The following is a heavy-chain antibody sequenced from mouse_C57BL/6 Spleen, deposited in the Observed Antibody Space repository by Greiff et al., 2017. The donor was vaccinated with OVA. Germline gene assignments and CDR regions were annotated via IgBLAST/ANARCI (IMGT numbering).Heavy chain of an antibody. CDR3: ASHYYGSSYDWYFDV. CDR2: IYPGDGDT. V-gene: IGHV1-80*01. J-gene: IGHJ1*03. CDR1: GYAFSSYW. Sequence: VQLQQSGAELVKPGASVKISCKASGYAFSSYWMNWVKQRPGKGLEWIGQIYPGDGDTNYNGKFKGKATLTAAKSSSTAYMQLSSLTSEDSAVYFCASHYYGSSYDWYFDVWGTGTTVTVSS. D-gene: IGHD1-1*01.